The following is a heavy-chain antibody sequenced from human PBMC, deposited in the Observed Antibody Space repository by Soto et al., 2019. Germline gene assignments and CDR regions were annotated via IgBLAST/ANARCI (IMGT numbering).Heavy chain of an antibody. CDR3: AKDPRSGWYNLGWFDP. CDR2: ISGSGGNT. J-gene: IGHJ5*02. Sequence: EVQLLESGGGLVQPGGSLRLSCAASGSPFISYAMSWVRQAPGRGLEWVSTISGSGGNTYYADAVKGRFTITSDSSKNTLYLQMNSLRVDDTAIYYCAKDPRSGWYNLGWFDPWGQGTLVTVSS. D-gene: IGHD6-19*01. CDR1: GSPFISYA. V-gene: IGHV3-23*01.